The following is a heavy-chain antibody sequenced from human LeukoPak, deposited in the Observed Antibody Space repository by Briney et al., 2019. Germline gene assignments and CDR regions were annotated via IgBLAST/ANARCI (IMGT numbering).Heavy chain of an antibody. CDR3: AKAYYSDLYYFDY. CDR2: ISWNSGSI. CDR1: GFTFDDYA. J-gene: IGHJ4*02. Sequence: GRSLRLSCAASGFTFDDYAMHWVRHAPGKGLEWVSGISWNSGSIGYADSVKGRFTISRDSAKNSLYLQMNSLRAEDTALYYCAKAYYSDLYYFDYWGQGTLVTVSS. V-gene: IGHV3-9*01. D-gene: IGHD3-10*01.